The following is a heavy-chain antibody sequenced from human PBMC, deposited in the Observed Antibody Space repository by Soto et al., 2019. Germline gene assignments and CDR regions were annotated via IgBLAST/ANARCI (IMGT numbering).Heavy chain of an antibody. Sequence: PSETLSLTCAVSGGSISSSNWWSWVRQPPGKGLEWIGEIYHSGRTNYNPSLKSRVTISVDKSKNQFSLKLSSVTAADTAVYFCARQVVDGTVAGAGSFDYWGQGTLVTVSS. CDR3: ARQVVDGTVAGAGSFDY. V-gene: IGHV4-4*02. J-gene: IGHJ4*02. CDR2: IYHSGRT. CDR1: GGSISSSNW. D-gene: IGHD6-19*01.